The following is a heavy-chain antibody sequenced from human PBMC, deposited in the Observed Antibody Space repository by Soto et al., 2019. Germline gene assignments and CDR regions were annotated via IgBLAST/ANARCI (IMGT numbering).Heavy chain of an antibody. J-gene: IGHJ3*02. CDR2: TYYRSKWYN. D-gene: IGHD2-21*01. V-gene: IGHV6-1*01. CDR3: ARVGVNCGGDCYSAFDI. CDR1: GDSVSSNSAA. Sequence: SQTLSLTCAISGDSVSSNSAAWNWIRQSPSRGLEWLGRTYYRSKWYNGYAVSVKSRITINPDTSKNQFSLQLNSVTPEDTAVYYCARVGVNCGGDCYSAFDIWGQGTMVTVSS.